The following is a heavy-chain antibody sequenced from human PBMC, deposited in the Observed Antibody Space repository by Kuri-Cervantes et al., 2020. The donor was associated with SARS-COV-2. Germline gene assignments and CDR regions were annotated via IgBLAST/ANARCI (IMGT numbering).Heavy chain of an antibody. V-gene: IGHV1-69*06. CDR3: AGSRWLQLDYYYYYGMDV. D-gene: IGHD5-24*01. CDR1: GGTFSSYA. Sequence: SVKVSYKASGGTFSSYAISWVRQAPGQGLEWMGGIIPIFGTANYAQKFQGRVTITADKSTSTAYMELSSLRSEDTAVYYCAGSRWLQLDYYYYYGMDVWGQGTTVTVSS. CDR2: IIPIFGTA. J-gene: IGHJ6*02.